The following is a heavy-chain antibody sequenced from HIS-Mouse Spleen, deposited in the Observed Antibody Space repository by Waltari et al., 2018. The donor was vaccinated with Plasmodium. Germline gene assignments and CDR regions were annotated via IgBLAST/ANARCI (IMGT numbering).Heavy chain of an antibody. D-gene: IGHD3-10*01. J-gene: IGHJ2*01. Sequence: QVQLQQWGAGLLKPSETLSLTCAVYGGSFSGYYWSWIRQPPGKGLEWSGEINHSGSTNYNASMKSRVTVSVDTSKNQFSLKLSSVTAADTAGYYCARGLRGHYWYFDLWGRGTLVTVSS. CDR1: GGSFSGYY. CDR2: INHSGST. CDR3: ARGLRGHYWYFDL. V-gene: IGHV4-34*01.